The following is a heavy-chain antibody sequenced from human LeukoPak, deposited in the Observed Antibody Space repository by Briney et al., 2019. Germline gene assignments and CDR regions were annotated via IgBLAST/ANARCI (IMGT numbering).Heavy chain of an antibody. CDR3: AKVPYYDSSGHLGGYYYYGMDV. D-gene: IGHD3-22*01. CDR1: GFTFSSYG. J-gene: IGHJ6*02. CDR2: ISYDGSNK. V-gene: IGHV3-30*18. Sequence: PGGSLRLSCAASGFTFSSYGMHWVRQAPGEGLEWVAVISYDGSNKYYADSVKGRFTISRDNSKNTLYLQMNSLRAEDTAVYYCAKVPYYDSSGHLGGYYYYGMDVWGQGTTVTVFS.